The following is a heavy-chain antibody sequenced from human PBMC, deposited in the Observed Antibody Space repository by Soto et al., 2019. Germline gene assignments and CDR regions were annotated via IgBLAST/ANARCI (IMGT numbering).Heavy chain of an antibody. D-gene: IGHD6-25*01. CDR2: INDDGSST. CDR1: GFTFSRHW. V-gene: IGHV3-74*03. CDR3: AREVIAATGTIRWFDP. Sequence: RRLSCAASGFTFSRHWMHWVRQTPGKGPVWVSRINDDGSSTKYADSVKGRFTIARDNAKNTVFLQMSSLRAEGTAVYYCAREVIAATGTIRWFDPWGQGTQVTVSS. J-gene: IGHJ5*02.